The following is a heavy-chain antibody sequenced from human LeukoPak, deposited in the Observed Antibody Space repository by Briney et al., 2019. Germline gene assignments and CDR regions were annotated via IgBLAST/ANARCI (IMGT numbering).Heavy chain of an antibody. D-gene: IGHD2-2*01. CDR1: GFTFSSYW. V-gene: IGHV3-74*01. Sequence: GGSLRLSCAASGFTFSSYWMHWVRQAPGKGLVWVSRINSDGSSTSYADSVKGRFTISRDNAKNSLYLQMNSLRAEDTAVYYCARIYCSSTSCYNFDYWGQGTLVTVSS. J-gene: IGHJ4*02. CDR2: INSDGSST. CDR3: ARIYCSSTSCYNFDY.